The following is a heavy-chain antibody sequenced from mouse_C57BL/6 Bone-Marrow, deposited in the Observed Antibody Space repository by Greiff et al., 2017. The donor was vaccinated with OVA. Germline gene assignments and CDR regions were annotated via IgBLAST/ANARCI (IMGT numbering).Heavy chain of an antibody. J-gene: IGHJ2*01. V-gene: IGHV1-64*01. CDR1: GYTFTSYW. D-gene: IGHD1-1*01. Sequence: QVQLQQPGAELVKPGASVKLSCKASGYTFTSYWMHWVKQRPGQGLEWIGMIHPNSGSTNYNEKFKSKATLTVDKSSSTAYMQLSSLTSEDSAVYYCALIYYYGSSYVRVYWGQGTTLTVSS. CDR3: ALIYYYGSSYVRVY. CDR2: IHPNSGST.